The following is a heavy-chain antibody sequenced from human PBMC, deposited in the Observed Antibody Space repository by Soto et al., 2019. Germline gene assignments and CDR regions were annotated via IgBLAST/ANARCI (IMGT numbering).Heavy chain of an antibody. J-gene: IGHJ6*03. CDR3: ATSYDYIWGTIVKEEGYYYYMDV. D-gene: IGHD3-16*01. Sequence: GGSLRLSCAASGFTFSSYAMSWVRQAPGKGLEWVSAISGSGGSTYYADSVKGRFTISRDNSKNTLYLQMNSLRAEDTAVYYCATSYDYIWGTIVKEEGYYYYMDVWGKGTTVTVSS. CDR1: GFTFSSYA. CDR2: ISGSGGST. V-gene: IGHV3-23*01.